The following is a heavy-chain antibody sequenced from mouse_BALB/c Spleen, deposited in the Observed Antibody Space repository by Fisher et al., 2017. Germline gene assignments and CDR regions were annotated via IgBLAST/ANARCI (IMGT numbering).Heavy chain of an antibody. V-gene: IGHV1-69*02. Sequence: KFKGKATLTVDKSSSTAYMQLSSLTSEDSAVYYCARGTGTNFDYWGQGTTLTVSS. D-gene: IGHD4-1*01. CDR3: ARGTGTNFDY. J-gene: IGHJ2*01.